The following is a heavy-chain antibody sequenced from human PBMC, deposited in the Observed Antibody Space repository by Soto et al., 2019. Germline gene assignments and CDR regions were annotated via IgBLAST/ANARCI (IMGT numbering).Heavy chain of an antibody. D-gene: IGHD1-1*01. V-gene: IGHV4-61*01. CDR1: GGSVSSGSYY. J-gene: IGHJ4*02. CDR3: ARAGARTAKPFDC. CDR2: IYYSGST. Sequence: PSETLSLTCTVSGGSVSSGSYYWSWIRQPPGRGLEWIGYIYYSGSTNYNPSLKSRVSISLETSKNQFSLKLSSVTAADTALYYCARAGARTAKPFDCWGPGTLVTVSS.